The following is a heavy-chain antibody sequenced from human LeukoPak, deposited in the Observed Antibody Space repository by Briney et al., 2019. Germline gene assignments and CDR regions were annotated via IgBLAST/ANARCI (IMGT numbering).Heavy chain of an antibody. CDR3: ARDDINTWTVFDF. J-gene: IGHJ4*02. V-gene: IGHV1-18*01. CDR1: GYSFSSYG. Sequence: GASVKVSCKASGYSFSSYGVSWVRQAPGQGLEWMGWISPYNGNTNYAQKLQGRVTMNTDTSTNTAYMELRSLRSDDTAVYYCARDDINTWTVFDFWSQGTLVTVSS. CDR2: ISPYNGNT. D-gene: IGHD1-1*01.